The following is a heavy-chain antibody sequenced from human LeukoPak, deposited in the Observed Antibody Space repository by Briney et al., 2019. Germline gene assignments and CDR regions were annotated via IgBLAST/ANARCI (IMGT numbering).Heavy chain of an antibody. V-gene: IGHV4-34*01. J-gene: IGHJ4*02. CDR2: INHSGST. D-gene: IGHD5/OR15-5a*01. CDR3: ARASLRIYDY. Sequence: SETLSLTCAVYGGSFGGYYWSWIRQPPGKGLEWIGEINHSGSTNYNPSLKSRVTISVDTSKNQFSLKLSSVTAADTAVYYRARASLRIYDYWGQGTLVTVSS. CDR1: GGSFGGYY.